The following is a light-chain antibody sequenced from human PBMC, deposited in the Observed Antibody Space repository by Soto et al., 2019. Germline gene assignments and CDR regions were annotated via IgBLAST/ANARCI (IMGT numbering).Light chain of an antibody. CDR1: SSDVGGYNY. J-gene: IGLJ1*01. V-gene: IGLV2-14*01. Sequence: QSVLTQPASVSGSPGQSITISCTGTSSDVGGYNYVSWYQQHQGKAPKLMIYDVSNRPSGVSNRFSGSQSGNTASLTISGLQAEDEADYYCSSYTSSSTLRVFGTGTKLTVL. CDR3: SSYTSSSTLRV. CDR2: DVS.